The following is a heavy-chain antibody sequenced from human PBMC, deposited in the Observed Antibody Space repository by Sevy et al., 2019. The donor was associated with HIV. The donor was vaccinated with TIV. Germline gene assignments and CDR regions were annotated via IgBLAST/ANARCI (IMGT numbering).Heavy chain of an antibody. J-gene: IGHJ4*02. V-gene: IGHV5-51*01. CDR2: IYPGDSDT. Sequence: GESLKISCKGSGYSFTSYWIGWVRQMPGKGLEWMGIIYPGDSDTRYSPSLQGQVTISADKSISTAYLQWSSLKASDTAMYYCATSRRGDFWSGYYYFDYWGQGTLVTVSS. CDR3: ATSRRGDFWSGYYYFDY. CDR1: GYSFTSYW. D-gene: IGHD3-3*01.